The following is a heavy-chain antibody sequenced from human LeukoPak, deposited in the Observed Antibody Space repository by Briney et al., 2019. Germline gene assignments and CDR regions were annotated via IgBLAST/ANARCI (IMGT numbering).Heavy chain of an antibody. CDR2: VNGSGGDP. V-gene: IGHV3-23*01. CDR3: AKSSGSWYFHWFDP. CDR1: GFTLSSYA. J-gene: IGHJ5*02. Sequence: GGSLALPCAPSGFTLSSYAMSWVRQASGKGLKWVSAVNGSGGDPFYADFVKGRFTITRDNSKNTLYLQMNSLRAEDTAVYYCAKSSGSWYFHWFDPWGQGTLVTVSS. D-gene: IGHD6-13*01.